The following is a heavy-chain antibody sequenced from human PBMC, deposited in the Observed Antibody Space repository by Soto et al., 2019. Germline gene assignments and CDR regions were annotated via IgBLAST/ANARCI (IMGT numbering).Heavy chain of an antibody. CDR3: ARIPPEDSSSWYRWFDP. CDR1: GGSFSGYY. J-gene: IGHJ5*02. V-gene: IGHV4-34*01. D-gene: IGHD6-13*01. Sequence: SETLSLTCAVYGGSFSGYYWTWIRQPPGKGLEWIGEIHPSGSTNYNPSLKSRVTISADTSKNQFSLRLTSVTAADTAVYYCARIPPEDSSSWYRWFDPWGQGTLVTVSS. CDR2: IHPSGST.